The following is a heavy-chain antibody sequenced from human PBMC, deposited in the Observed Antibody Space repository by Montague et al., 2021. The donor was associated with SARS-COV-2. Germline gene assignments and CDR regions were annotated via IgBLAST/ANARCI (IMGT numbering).Heavy chain of an antibody. V-gene: IGHV3-23*01. CDR1: GFTFSSYA. CDR3: AKDPGAYSSSWYPGWFDP. Sequence: SLRLSCAASGFTFSSYAMSWVRQAPGKGLEWVSAISGSGGSTYYADSVKGRSTISRDNSKNTLYLQMNSLRAEDTAVYYCAKDPGAYSSSWYPGWFDPWGQGTLVTVSS. J-gene: IGHJ5*02. CDR2: ISGSGGST. D-gene: IGHD6-13*01.